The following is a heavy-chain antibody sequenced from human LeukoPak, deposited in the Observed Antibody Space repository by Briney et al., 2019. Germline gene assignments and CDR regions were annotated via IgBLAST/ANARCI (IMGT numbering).Heavy chain of an antibody. CDR1: GGSVSGYY. CDR3: ARDPSGYDYYFDY. CDR2: IHYSGNT. D-gene: IGHD5-12*01. J-gene: IGHJ4*02. V-gene: IGHV4-59*02. Sequence: PSETLSLTCTVSGGSVSGYYWSWIRQPPGKGLEWIGYIHYSGNTNYNSSLKSRLTISVDTSKNQLFLQLTSVTAADTAVYYCARDPSGYDYYFDYWGQGILVTVSS.